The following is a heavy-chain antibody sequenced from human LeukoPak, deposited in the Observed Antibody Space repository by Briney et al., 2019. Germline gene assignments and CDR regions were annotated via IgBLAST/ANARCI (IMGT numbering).Heavy chain of an antibody. D-gene: IGHD1-26*01. V-gene: IGHV3-48*03. J-gene: IGHJ6*02. CDR2: ITTSAAII. CDR1: GFTFSSYE. CDR3: ARDRSGYYGMDV. Sequence: GGSLRLSCAASGFTFSSYEMNWVRQAPGKGLEWLSYITTSAAIISYADPVKGRFTISRDNAKNSLYLQMNSRRAEDTAVYYCARDRSGYYGMDVWAQGTTVTVSS.